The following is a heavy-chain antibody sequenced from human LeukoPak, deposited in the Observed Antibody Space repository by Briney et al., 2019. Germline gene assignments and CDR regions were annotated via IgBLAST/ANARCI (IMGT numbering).Heavy chain of an antibody. CDR3: ARRAEGEDGFDDY. J-gene: IGHJ4*02. Sequence: PSETLSLTCTVSGGSISSSSYYRSWIRQSPGKGLEWIGEINHSGSTNYNPSLKSRVTISVDTSKNQFSLNLSSMTAADTAVYYCARRAEGEDGFDDYWGQGTLVTVSS. CDR2: INHSGST. CDR1: GGSISSSSYY. V-gene: IGHV4-39*07. D-gene: IGHD5-24*01.